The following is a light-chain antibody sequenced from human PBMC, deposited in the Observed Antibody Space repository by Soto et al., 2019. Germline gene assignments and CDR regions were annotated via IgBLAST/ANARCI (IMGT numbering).Light chain of an antibody. Sequence: EIVLTQSPATLSLSPGERATLSCRASQSLSSYLAWYQQKSGQAPRLLIYDASNRAAGIPARFRGSGSGADFTLTISSLEPEDFAIYYCQQRYNWPLTFGGGTKVEIK. V-gene: IGKV3-11*01. J-gene: IGKJ4*01. CDR3: QQRYNWPLT. CDR2: DAS. CDR1: QSLSSY.